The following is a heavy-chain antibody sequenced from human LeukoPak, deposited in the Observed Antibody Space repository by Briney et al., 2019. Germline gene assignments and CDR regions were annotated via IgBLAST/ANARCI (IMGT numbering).Heavy chain of an antibody. J-gene: IGHJ6*02. CDR3: ARDYCGGACQNYYYYYGMDV. D-gene: IGHD2-21*02. Sequence: SVKVSCKASGGTFSSYAISWVRQAPGQGLEWMGRIIPILGIANYAQKFQGRVTITADKATSTAYMELSSLRSEDAAVYYCARDYCGGACQNYYYYYGMDVRGQGTTVTVSS. CDR2: IIPILGIA. V-gene: IGHV1-69*04. CDR1: GGTFSSYA.